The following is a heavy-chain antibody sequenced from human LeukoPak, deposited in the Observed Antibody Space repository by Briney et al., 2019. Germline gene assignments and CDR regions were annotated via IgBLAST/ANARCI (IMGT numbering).Heavy chain of an antibody. D-gene: IGHD1-14*01. J-gene: IGHJ4*02. CDR3: ARGVEPLAANTLAY. CDR1: GFTVITND. Sequence: GGSLRLSCAASGFTVITNDMTWVRQAPGKGLEWVSVYSDGNTKYADSVQGRFTISRDNSKNTLYLEMNSLSPDDTAVYYCARGVEPLAANTLAYWGQGTLVTVSS. CDR2: YSDGNT. V-gene: IGHV3-53*01.